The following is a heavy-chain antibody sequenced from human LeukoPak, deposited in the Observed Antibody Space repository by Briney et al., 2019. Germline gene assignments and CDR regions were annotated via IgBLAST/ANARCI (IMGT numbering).Heavy chain of an antibody. D-gene: IGHD3-9*01. Sequence: PSETLSLTCTVSGGSISTYYWSWIRQSPGKGLEWIGHIYYSGSIKYNPSLKSRVTISLDTSKNQFSLKLTSVIAADTAAYYCARARDILNNFDYWGQGTLVTVSS. V-gene: IGHV4-59*01. CDR3: ARARDILNNFDY. CDR2: IYYSGSI. CDR1: GGSISTYY. J-gene: IGHJ4*02.